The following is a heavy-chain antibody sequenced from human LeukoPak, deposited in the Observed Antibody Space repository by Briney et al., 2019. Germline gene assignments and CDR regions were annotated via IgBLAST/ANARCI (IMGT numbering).Heavy chain of an antibody. Sequence: PSETLSLTCAVSGYSISSGYYWGWIRQPPGKGPEWIGSIYHSGSTYYNPSLKSRVTISVDTSKNQFSLKLSSVTAADTAVYYCARNIVVVPAAMDYYYMDVWGKGTTVTVSS. D-gene: IGHD2-2*01. CDR1: GYSISSGYY. CDR2: IYHSGST. V-gene: IGHV4-38-2*01. J-gene: IGHJ6*03. CDR3: ARNIVVVPAAMDYYYMDV.